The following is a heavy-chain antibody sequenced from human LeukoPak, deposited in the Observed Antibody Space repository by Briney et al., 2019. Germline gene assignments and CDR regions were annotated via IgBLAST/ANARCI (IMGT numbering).Heavy chain of an antibody. Sequence: GGSLRLSCAAFGFTFSSYAMGWVRQAPGKGLEWVSAISGSGGSIYYADSVKGRFTISRDNSKNTLYLQMNSLRAEDTAVYYCAKKLGGTYRFDYCGQRTLVTVSS. J-gene: IGHJ4*02. CDR2: ISGSGGSI. CDR1: GFTFSSYA. CDR3: AKKLGGTYRFDY. D-gene: IGHD1-26*01. V-gene: IGHV3-23*01.